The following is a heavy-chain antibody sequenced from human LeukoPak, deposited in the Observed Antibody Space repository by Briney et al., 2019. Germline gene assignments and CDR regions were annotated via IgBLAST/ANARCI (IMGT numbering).Heavy chain of an antibody. CDR1: GFSLDDYA. J-gene: IGHJ4*02. CDR2: IRPEGTTT. D-gene: IGHD3-9*01. V-gene: IGHV3-74*03. CDR3: ARDLDWILFDY. Sequence: GGSLRLSCVGSGFSLDDYAMHWVRQAPGKGLVWVSRIRPEGTTTAYADSVKGRFTISRDNAKNTLFLQMNSLSAEDTAVYYCARDLDWILFDYWGQGTLVTVSS.